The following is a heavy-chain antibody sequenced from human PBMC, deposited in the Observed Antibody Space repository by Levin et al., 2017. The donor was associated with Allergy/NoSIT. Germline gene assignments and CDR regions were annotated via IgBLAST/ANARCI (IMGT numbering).Heavy chain of an antibody. D-gene: IGHD2-15*01. Sequence: KVSCRGSGYAFTGYWITWVRQMPGKGLEWMGRISPADSYTNYSPSFQGHVTISVDMSANTAYLQLNSLRASDTAIYYCARLMVAAAGGVGTFDVWGLGTKVTVTS. CDR1: GYAFTGYW. V-gene: IGHV5-10-1*01. J-gene: IGHJ3*01. CDR3: ARLMVAAAGGVGTFDV. CDR2: ISPADSYT.